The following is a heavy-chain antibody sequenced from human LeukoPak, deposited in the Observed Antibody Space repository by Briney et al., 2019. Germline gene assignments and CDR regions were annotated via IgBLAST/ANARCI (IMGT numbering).Heavy chain of an antibody. CDR3: TRSDTAVAGDFDY. D-gene: IGHD5-18*01. J-gene: IGHJ4*02. Sequence: GASVKVSCKASGYTFTDYYMHWVRQAPGQGLEWMGWINPNSGGTNYVQKFQGRVTMTRDSSISTGYMELTRLRSDDTAVYYCTRSDTAVAGDFDYWGQGTLVTVSS. V-gene: IGHV1-2*02. CDR1: GYTFTDYY. CDR2: INPNSGGT.